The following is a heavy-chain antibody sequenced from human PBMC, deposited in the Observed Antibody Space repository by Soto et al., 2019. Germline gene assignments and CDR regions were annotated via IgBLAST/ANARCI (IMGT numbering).Heavy chain of an antibody. D-gene: IGHD6-19*01. CDR2: IYYSGST. CDR1: GGSISSGDYY. V-gene: IGHV4-30-4*01. Sequence: PSETLSLTCTVSGGSISSGDYYWSWLRQPPEKGLEWIGYIYYSGSTYYSPSLKCRVTVSVDTSKYQCSLKLSSVTVAYTAVYFCARVSQYSWGGYATHFDYWGQGTLVTVSS. CDR3: ARVSQYSWGGYATHFDY. J-gene: IGHJ4*02.